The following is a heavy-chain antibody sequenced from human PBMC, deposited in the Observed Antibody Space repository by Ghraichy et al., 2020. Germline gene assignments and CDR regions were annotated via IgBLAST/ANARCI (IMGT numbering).Heavy chain of an antibody. J-gene: IGHJ6*02. CDR2: IYYSGST. D-gene: IGHD3-10*01. CDR1: GGSISSSSYY. V-gene: IGHV4-39*01. CDR3: ARHGRYSSGGSGSYYSYYYYYGMDV. Sequence: SETLTLTCTVSGGSISSSSYYWGWIRQPPGKGLEWIGSIYYSGSTYYNPSLKSRVTISVDTSKNQFSLKLSSVTAADTAVYYCARHGRYSSGGSGSYYSYYYYYGMDVWGQGTTVTVSS.